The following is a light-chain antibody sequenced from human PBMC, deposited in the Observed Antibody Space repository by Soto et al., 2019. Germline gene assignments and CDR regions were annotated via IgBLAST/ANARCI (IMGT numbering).Light chain of an antibody. CDR2: DAS. J-gene: IGKJ1*01. V-gene: IGKV1-5*01. Sequence: DIQMTQSPSTLSASVGDRVTITCRASHNIYSWLAWYQQKPGEAPKLLIYDASALPRGVPSRFSGSGSGTKFTLTIASLQPDDFATYYCQQYETFSGTFGQGTKVDIK. CDR3: QQYETFSGT. CDR1: HNIYSW.